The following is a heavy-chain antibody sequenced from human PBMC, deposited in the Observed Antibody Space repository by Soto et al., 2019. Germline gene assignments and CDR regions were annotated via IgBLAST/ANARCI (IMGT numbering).Heavy chain of an antibody. CDR3: ARGTPFDY. CDR2: IYYSGST. D-gene: IGHD1-1*01. J-gene: IGHJ4*02. CDR1: GGNISSYY. V-gene: IGHV4-59*01. Sequence: SETMSVTWTVAGGNISSYYWSWIRKNTGKGLEWIGYIYYSGSTNYNPSLKSRVTISVDTSKNQFSLKLSSVTAADTAVYYCARGTPFDYWGQGTLVTVSS.